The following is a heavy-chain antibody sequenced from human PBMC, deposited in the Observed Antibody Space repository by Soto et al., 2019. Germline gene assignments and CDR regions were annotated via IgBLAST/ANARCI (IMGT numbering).Heavy chain of an antibody. D-gene: IGHD3-10*01. J-gene: IGHJ4*02. CDR1: GYTFTIYG. CDR2: ISAYNGNT. CDR3: ATTRSAYYGSGSLDY. V-gene: IGHV1-18*01. Sequence: ASVKVSCKASGYTFTIYGISGVRQAPLQWLEWMGWISAYNGNTNYAQKLQGRVTMTTDTSTSTAYMELRSLRSDDTAVYYCATTRSAYYGSGSLDYWGQGTLVTVSS.